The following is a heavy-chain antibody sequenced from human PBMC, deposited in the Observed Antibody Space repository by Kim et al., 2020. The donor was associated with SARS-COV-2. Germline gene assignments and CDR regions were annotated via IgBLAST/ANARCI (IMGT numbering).Heavy chain of an antibody. CDR1: GFTFSSYA. V-gene: IGHV3-23*01. Sequence: GGSLRLSCAASGFTFSSYAMSWVRQAPGKGLEWVSAISGSGGSTYYADSVKGRFTISRDNSKNTLYLQMNSLRAEDTAVYYCASQQTDYYYYGMDVWGQGTTATVSS. D-gene: IGHD6-13*01. CDR3: ASQQTDYYYYGMDV. J-gene: IGHJ6*02. CDR2: ISGSGGST.